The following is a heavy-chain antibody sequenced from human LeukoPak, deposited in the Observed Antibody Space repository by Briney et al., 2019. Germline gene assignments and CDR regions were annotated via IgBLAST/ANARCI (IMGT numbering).Heavy chain of an antibody. Sequence: GGSLRLSCAASGFTFSDYYMNWIRQAPGKGLEWVSYISPRSSYSKHADSVKGRFTISRDNAENSMYLQINSLRAEDTAVYYWSKDGGENWFDPWGQGTLVTVSS. V-gene: IGHV3-11*06. CDR3: SKDGGENWFDP. CDR2: ISPRSSYS. CDR1: GFTFSDYY. J-gene: IGHJ5*02. D-gene: IGHD2-21*01.